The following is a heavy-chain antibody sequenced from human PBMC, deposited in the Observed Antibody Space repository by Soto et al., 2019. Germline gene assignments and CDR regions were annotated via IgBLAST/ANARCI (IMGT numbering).Heavy chain of an antibody. CDR1: GFTFGTYE. V-gene: IGHV3-48*03. CDR2: ISVSGNII. J-gene: IGHJ4*02. Sequence: GGSLRLSCAASGFTFGTYEFNWVRQAPGRGLEWISYISVSGNIIKYAESVKGRFTISRDNAENSLHLHMNNLRVDDTALYFCVRDTMRASAAASLDYWGQGTQVTVSS. D-gene: IGHD2-2*01. CDR3: VRDTMRASAAASLDY.